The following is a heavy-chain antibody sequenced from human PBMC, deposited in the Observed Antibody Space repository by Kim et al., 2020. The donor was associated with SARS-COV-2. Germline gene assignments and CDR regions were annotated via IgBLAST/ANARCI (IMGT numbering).Heavy chain of an antibody. Sequence: GESLKISCKGSGYSFTSYWIGWVRQMPGKGLEWMGIIYPGDSDTRYSPSFQGQVTISADKSISTAYLQWSSLKASDTAMYYCARLSPGAYCGGDCYWGKYYFDYWGQGTLVTVSS. CDR1: GYSFTSYW. V-gene: IGHV5-51*01. CDR2: IYPGDSDT. D-gene: IGHD2-21*02. CDR3: ARLSPGAYCGGDCYWGKYYFDY. J-gene: IGHJ4*02.